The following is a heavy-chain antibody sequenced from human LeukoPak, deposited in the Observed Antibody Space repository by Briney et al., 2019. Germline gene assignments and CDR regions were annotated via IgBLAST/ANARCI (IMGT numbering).Heavy chain of an antibody. V-gene: IGHV4-34*01. CDR1: GGSFSGYY. J-gene: IGHJ5*02. D-gene: IGHD3-16*01. CDR3: ARGAMITFGGVFLYNWSDP. Sequence: SETLSLTCAVYGGSFSGYYWSWIRQPPGKGLEWIGEINHSGSTNYNPSLKSRVTISVDTSKNQFSLKLSSVTAPDTAVYYCARGAMITFGGVFLYNWSDPWGQGTLVTVSS. CDR2: INHSGST.